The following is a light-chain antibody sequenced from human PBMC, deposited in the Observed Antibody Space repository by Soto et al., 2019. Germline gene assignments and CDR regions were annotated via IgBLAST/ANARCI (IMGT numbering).Light chain of an antibody. J-gene: IGKJ2*01. V-gene: IGKV3-11*01. CDR1: QSVSSY. CDR3: QQRSNWPPYT. CDR2: DAS. Sequence: EIVLTQSPATLSLSPGERATLSCRASQSVSSYLAWYQQKPGQAPRLLIYDASNRATGIPARFSGSGSGTDFTPTIIILDPEAFAVYYCQQRSNWPPYTFAQGTKLEIK.